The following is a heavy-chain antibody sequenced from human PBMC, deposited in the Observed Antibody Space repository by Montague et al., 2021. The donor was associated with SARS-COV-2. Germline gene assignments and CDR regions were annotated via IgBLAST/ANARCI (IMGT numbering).Heavy chain of an antibody. CDR3: ARSYGTTVVTRAFDY. J-gene: IGHJ4*02. CDR2: SDWGDDK. Sequence: PALVKPTQTLTLTCTFSGFSLSTSGMGVSWIRQPPGKALEWLTLSDWGDDKYYSTSLKTRLTISKDTSKNQVVLTMTNMDPVDTATYYCARSYGTTVVTRAFDYWGQGTLVTVSS. V-gene: IGHV2-70*01. D-gene: IGHD4-23*01. CDR1: GFSLSTSGMG.